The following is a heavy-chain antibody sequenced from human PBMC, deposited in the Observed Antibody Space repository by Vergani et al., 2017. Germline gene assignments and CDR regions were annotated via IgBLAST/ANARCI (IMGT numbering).Heavy chain of an antibody. Sequence: QVQLVESGGGVVQPGRSLRLSCAASGFTFSSYGMHWVRQAPGKGLEWVAVISYDGSNKYYADSVKGRFTISRDNSKNTLYLQMNSLRAEDTAVYYCAKDQQRYCSGGSCYPIDYWGQGTLVTVSS. D-gene: IGHD2-15*01. CDR1: GFTFSSYG. CDR3: AKDQQRYCSGGSCYPIDY. V-gene: IGHV3-30*18. J-gene: IGHJ4*02. CDR2: ISYDGSNK.